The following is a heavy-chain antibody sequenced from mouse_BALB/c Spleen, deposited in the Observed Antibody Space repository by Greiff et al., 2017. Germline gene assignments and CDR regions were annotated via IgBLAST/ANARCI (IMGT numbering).Heavy chain of an antibody. J-gene: IGHJ2*01. Sequence: QVQLQQPGAELVKPGTSVKLSCKASGYNFTSYWINWVKLRPGQGLEWIGDIYPGSGSTNYNEKFKSKATLTVDTSSSTAYMQLSSLASEDSALYYCAGYYGYYFDDWGQGTTLTVSS. CDR1: GYNFTSYW. CDR3: AGYYGYYFDD. V-gene: IGHV1-55*01. CDR2: IYPGSGST. D-gene: IGHD1-2*01.